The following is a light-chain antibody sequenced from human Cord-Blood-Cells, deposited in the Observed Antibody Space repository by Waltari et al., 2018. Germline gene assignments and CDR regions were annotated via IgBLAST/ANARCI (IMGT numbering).Light chain of an antibody. CDR2: AAS. J-gene: IGKJ4*01. CDR1: QSISSY. Sequence: DIQMTQSPSSLSASVAVRVTITCRASQSISSYLNWYQQKPGNAPKLLIYAASSLQSGVPSRFSGSGSGTDFTLTISSLQPENFATYYCQQRYSTPLTFGGGTKVEIK. V-gene: IGKV1-39*01. CDR3: QQRYSTPLT.